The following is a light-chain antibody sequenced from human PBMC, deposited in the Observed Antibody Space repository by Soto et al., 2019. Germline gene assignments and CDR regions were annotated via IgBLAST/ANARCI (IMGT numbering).Light chain of an antibody. CDR2: DVT. CDR1: SGDVGSGNY. J-gene: IGLJ3*02. V-gene: IGLV2-14*01. Sequence: QSALTQPASVSGSPGQSITISCTGTSGDVGSGNYVSWYQQYPGKAPKLIIYDVTIRPSGLSNRFSGSKSGITASLTISGLHAEDEADYYCSSFTSTYTWVFGGGTQLTVL. CDR3: SSFTSTYTWV.